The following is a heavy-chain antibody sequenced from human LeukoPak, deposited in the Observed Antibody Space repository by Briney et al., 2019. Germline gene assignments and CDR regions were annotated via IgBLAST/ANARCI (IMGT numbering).Heavy chain of an antibody. V-gene: IGHV1-18*01. Sequence: ASVKPSSKTSTYDLPTYGISWVPQTPGQGLEWMGWISSYNGTTQYAQNFKGRLSLTTDTSTNTAYLELRGLRPNDTAVYFCARPAKGAYFYYYMDVWGQGSTVTVSS. CDR1: TYDLPTYG. J-gene: IGHJ6*03. CDR2: ISSYNGTT. CDR3: ARPAKGAYFYYYMDV. D-gene: IGHD2-2*01.